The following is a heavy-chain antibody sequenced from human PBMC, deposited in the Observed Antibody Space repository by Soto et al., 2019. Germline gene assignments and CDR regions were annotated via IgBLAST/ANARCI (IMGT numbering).Heavy chain of an antibody. CDR2: ITVGSSPI. CDR3: GRGRGGGGFSH. V-gene: IGHV3-48*01. Sequence: EVQLVESGGDLVQPGGSLRLSCAASGFTFNDYSMHWVRQAPGKGLEWLSYITVGSSPIYYADSVKGRFTISRDNAKNPLFLQRASLGAGDRAVYFWGRGRGGGGFSHWGQGTLVTVSS. D-gene: IGHD3-16*01. CDR1: GFTFNDYS. J-gene: IGHJ4*02.